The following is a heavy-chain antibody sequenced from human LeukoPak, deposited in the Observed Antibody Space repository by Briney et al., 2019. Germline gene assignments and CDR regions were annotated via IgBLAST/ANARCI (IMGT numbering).Heavy chain of an antibody. CDR1: GYTFTGYY. J-gene: IGHJ5*02. D-gene: IGHD3-9*01. CDR2: INPNSGGT. Sequence: ASVKVSCKASGYTFTGYYMHWVRQAPGQGLEWMGWINPNSGGTNYAQKFQGRVTMTRDTSISTAYMELSRLRSDDTAVYYCARVEYYDILTGPNWFDPWGQGTLVTVSS. CDR3: ARVEYYDILTGPNWFDP. V-gene: IGHV1-2*02.